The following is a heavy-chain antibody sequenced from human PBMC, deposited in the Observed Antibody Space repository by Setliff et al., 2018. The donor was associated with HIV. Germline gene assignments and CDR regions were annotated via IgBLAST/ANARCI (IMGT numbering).Heavy chain of an antibody. V-gene: IGHV4-61*09. CDR3: ARGRGPMGGDAFDV. CDR1: GGSISTGSYF. CDR2: IYSSGNS. J-gene: IGHJ3*01. Sequence: SETLSLTCTVSGGSISTGSYFWSWVRQPAGKGLEWIGHIYSSGNSNYNPSLKSRVTISVDTSKNQFSLKLTSVTAADTTVYYCARGRGPMGGDAFDVWGRGTMVTVSS. D-gene: IGHD3-10*01.